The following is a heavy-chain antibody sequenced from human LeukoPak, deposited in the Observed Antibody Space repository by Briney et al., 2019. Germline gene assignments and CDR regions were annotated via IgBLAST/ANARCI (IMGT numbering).Heavy chain of an antibody. CDR1: GGSFSGYY. J-gene: IGHJ3*02. V-gene: IGHV4-59*01. CDR3: ARGPDFWSGNDAFDI. Sequence: PSETLSLTCAVYGGSFSGYYWSWIRQPPGKGLEWIGYIYYSGSTNYNPSLKSRVTISVDTSKNQFSLKLSSVTAADTAVYYCARGPDFWSGNDAFDIWGQGTMVTVSS. D-gene: IGHD3-3*01. CDR2: IYYSGST.